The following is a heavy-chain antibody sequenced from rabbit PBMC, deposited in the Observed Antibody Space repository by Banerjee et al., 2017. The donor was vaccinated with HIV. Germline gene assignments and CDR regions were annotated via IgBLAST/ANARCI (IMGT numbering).Heavy chain of an antibody. CDR2: IYTGSSGST. Sequence: QEQLEESGGDLVKPEGSLTLTCTASGFSFSSSYWMSWVRQAPGKGLEWIACIYTGSSGSTYYANWAKGRFTISKTSSTTVTLQMTSLTPADTATYFCARHWPGTRLDLWGPGTLVTVS. V-gene: IGHV1S45*01. J-gene: IGHJ6*01. CDR3: ARHWPGTRLDL. D-gene: IGHD4-2*01. CDR1: GFSFSSSYW.